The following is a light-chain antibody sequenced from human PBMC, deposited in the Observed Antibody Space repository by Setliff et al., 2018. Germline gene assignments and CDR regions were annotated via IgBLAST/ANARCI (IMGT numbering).Light chain of an antibody. Sequence: QSVLTQPASVSGSPGQSITISCTGSSSDVGGYNHVSWYQQHPGKAPKLMICDVGKRPSGVSNRFSGSKSGNTASLTISGLQAEDEADYYCSSYTGSNSHVFGTGTKVTVL. CDR2: DVG. J-gene: IGLJ1*01. CDR1: SSDVGGYNH. V-gene: IGLV2-14*01. CDR3: SSYTGSNSHV.